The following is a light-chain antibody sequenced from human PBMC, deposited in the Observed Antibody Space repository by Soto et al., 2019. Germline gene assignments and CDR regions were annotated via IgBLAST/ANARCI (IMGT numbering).Light chain of an antibody. CDR3: QKYSSVPV. CDR1: QGIRNF. V-gene: IGKV1-27*01. Sequence: DIQMTQSPTSLSASVGDRVTITCRASQGIRNFVAWYQQKPGKAPKLLIYAASTLQSGVPSRFSGSGSATYFTLTINSLQDDDVATYSCQKYSSVPVFGPGTKVEIK. J-gene: IGKJ3*01. CDR2: AAS.